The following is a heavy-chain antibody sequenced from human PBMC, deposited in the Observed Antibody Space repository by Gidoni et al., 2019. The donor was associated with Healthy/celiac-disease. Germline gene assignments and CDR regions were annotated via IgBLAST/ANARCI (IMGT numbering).Heavy chain of an antibody. J-gene: IGHJ4*02. D-gene: IGHD6-19*01. CDR1: GFTFSSYG. Sequence: QVQLVESGGGVVQPGRSLRLSCAASGFTFSSYGMHWVRQAPGKGLEWVAVISYDGSNKYYADSVKGRFTISRDNSKNTLYLQMNSLRAEDTAVYYCAKAYLDIAVAGTHFDYWGQGTLVTVSS. CDR3: AKAYLDIAVAGTHFDY. CDR2: ISYDGSNK. V-gene: IGHV3-30*18.